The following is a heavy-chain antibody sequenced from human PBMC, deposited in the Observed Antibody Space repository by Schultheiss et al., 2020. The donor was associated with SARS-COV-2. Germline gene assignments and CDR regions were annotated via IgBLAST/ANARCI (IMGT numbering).Heavy chain of an antibody. CDR3: AKRRLIGDFQSRGDYYYGMDV. V-gene: IGHV1-8*02. J-gene: IGHJ6*02. D-gene: IGHD3-3*01. CDR2: MNPNSGNT. CDR1: GGTFSSYA. Sequence: ASVKVSCKASGGTFSSYAISWVRQAPGQGLEWMGWMNPNSGNTGYAQKFQGWVTMTRDTSISTAYMELSSLRSEDTAVYYCAKRRLIGDFQSRGDYYYGMDVWGQGTTVTVSS.